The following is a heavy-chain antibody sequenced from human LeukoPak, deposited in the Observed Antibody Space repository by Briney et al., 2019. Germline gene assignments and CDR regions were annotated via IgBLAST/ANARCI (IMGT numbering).Heavy chain of an antibody. CDR2: INPNSGGT. Sequence: ASVKVSCEAVGFTFTSYGVSWVRQAPGQGLEWMGRINPNSGGTNYAQKFQGRVTMTRDTSISTAYMELSRLRSDDTAVYYCARDLRGPYYYDSSGYYHNWFDPWGQGTLVTVSS. CDR3: ARDLRGPYYYDSSGYYHNWFDP. D-gene: IGHD3-22*01. CDR1: GFTFTSYG. V-gene: IGHV1-2*06. J-gene: IGHJ5*02.